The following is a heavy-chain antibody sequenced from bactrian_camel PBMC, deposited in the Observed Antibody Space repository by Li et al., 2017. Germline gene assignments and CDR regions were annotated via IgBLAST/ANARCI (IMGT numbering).Heavy chain of an antibody. CDR3: VIDPGGSWLPPRCFGY. J-gene: IGHJ6*01. D-gene: IGHD6*01. Sequence: QVQLVESGGGLVQPGESLGLSCVTSGFTFSAYYMSWVRQAPGKGPEWVASIYTDGSNTYYAGSVKGRFAISRDVAKKTVDLQMNRLKAEDTALYYCVIDPGGSWLPPRCFGYWGQGTQVTVS. CDR2: IYTDGSNT. CDR1: GFTFSAYY. V-gene: IGHV3-2*01.